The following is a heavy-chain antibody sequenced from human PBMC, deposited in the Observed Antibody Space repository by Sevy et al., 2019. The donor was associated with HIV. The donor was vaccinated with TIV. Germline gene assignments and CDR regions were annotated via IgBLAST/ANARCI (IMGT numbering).Heavy chain of an antibody. CDR1: GYTLTKLS. Sequence: ASVKVSCKVSGYTLTKLSIHWVRQAPGKGLEWMGDFDPQDGEIIYAQRFQGRLTMTEDTSTDTAYMELSSLTSEDTAVYYCATVGLRYFSGASSHLGDWFDPWGQGTLVTVSS. V-gene: IGHV1-24*01. D-gene: IGHD2-15*01. CDR3: ATVGLRYFSGASSHLGDWFDP. CDR2: FDPQDGEI. J-gene: IGHJ5*02.